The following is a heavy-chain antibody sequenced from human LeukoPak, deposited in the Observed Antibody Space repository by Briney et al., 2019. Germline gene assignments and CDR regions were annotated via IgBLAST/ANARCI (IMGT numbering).Heavy chain of an antibody. D-gene: IGHD6-25*01. V-gene: IGHV3-30*04. CDR1: GFTFSGHA. J-gene: IGHJ4*02. CDR3: ASVSSGWDYDFDY. Sequence: GRSLTLSCAASGFTFSGHAMHWVRPAPGKGLGWVAVILDDGSKKCYADSVKGLFTVSRDNSKNTVFLQMTGLRPDDTAMYCWASVSSGWDYDFDYWGQGTPVTVSS. CDR2: ILDDGSKK.